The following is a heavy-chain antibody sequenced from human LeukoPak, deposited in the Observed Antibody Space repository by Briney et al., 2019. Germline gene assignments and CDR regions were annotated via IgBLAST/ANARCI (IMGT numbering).Heavy chain of an antibody. CDR2: INPNSGGT. CDR1: GYTFAGYY. CDR3: ARARKGSGWYYFDY. D-gene: IGHD6-19*01. V-gene: IGHV1-2*06. J-gene: IGHJ4*02. Sequence: ASVKVSCKASGYTFAGYYMHWVRQAPGRGLEWMRRINPNSGGTNYAQKFQGRVTMTRDTSISTAYMELSRLRSEDTAVYYCARARKGSGWYYFDYWGQGALVTVSS.